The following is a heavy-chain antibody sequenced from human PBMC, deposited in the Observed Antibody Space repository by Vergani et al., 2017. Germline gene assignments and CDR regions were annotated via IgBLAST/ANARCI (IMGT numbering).Heavy chain of an antibody. V-gene: IGHV4-30-2*01. CDR3: ARAGAPGKRLWFGGSCVDY. J-gene: IGHJ4*02. CDR2: IFPSGNS. CDR1: GDSITNGGFS. D-gene: IGHD3-10*01. Sequence: QLQLQESGSGLVKPSQTLSLTCAVSGDSITNGGFSWNWIRQPPGKGQEWIGYIFPSGNSDYHPSLKSRVTISVDTSKNQFSLKLSSVTAADTAVYYCARAGAPGKRLWFGGSCVDYWGQGTLVTVSS.